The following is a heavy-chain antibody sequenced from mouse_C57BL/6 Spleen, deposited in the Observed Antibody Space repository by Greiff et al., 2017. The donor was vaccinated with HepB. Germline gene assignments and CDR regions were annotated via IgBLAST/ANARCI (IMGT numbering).Heavy chain of an antibody. V-gene: IGHV14-3*01. D-gene: IGHD2-1*01. CDR2: IDPANGNT. CDR3: ARSRIYYGNEGYYFDY. CDR1: GFNIKNTY. Sequence: DVQLQESVAELVRPGASVKLSCTASGFNIKNTYMHWVKQRPEQGLEWIGRIDPANGNTKYAPKFQGKATITADTSSNTAYLQLSSLTSEDTAIYYCARSRIYYGNEGYYFDYWGQGTTLTVSS. J-gene: IGHJ2*01.